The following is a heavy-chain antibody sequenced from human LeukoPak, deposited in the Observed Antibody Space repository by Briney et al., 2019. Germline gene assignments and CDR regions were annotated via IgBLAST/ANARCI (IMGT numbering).Heavy chain of an antibody. Sequence: PGGSLRPSCGASGFTFSSYGMQRGRQAPGKGLEWVAVIWNDGSQKYYADSVKGRFTISRDNSKNTLYLQMNSLRAEDTAVYYCARDKGPYYFYQSGPGTLLTVSS. CDR3: ARDKGPYYFYQ. J-gene: IGHJ4*02. CDR1: GFTFSSYG. CDR2: IWNDGSQK. V-gene: IGHV3-33*08.